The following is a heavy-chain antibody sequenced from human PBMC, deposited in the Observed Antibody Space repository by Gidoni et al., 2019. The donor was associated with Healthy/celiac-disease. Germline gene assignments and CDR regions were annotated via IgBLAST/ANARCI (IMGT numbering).Heavy chain of an antibody. Sequence: QVQLVQSGAEVTKPGSSVKVSCKASGGTFSSYAISWVRQAPGQGLEWMGGIIPIFGTANYAQKFQGRVTITADESTSTAYMELSRLRSEDTAVYYCARGLDGSGSYLDYYYGMDVWGQGTTVTVSS. CDR2: IIPIFGTA. V-gene: IGHV1-69*01. J-gene: IGHJ6*02. CDR3: ARGLDGSGSYLDYYYGMDV. D-gene: IGHD3-10*01. CDR1: GGTFSSYA.